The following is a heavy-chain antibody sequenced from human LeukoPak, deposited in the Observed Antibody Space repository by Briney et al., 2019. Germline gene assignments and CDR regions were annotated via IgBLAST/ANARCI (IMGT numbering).Heavy chain of an antibody. CDR2: INPDGNKK. D-gene: IGHD5-18*01. CDR3: ARDLAYSRLDY. CDR1: GFTFSNAW. V-gene: IGHV3-7*01. Sequence: GGSLRLSCAASGFTFSNAWMSWVRQAPGKGLEWVASINPDGNKKYSADSVKGRFTISRDNAENSLYLQMNSLRVEDTAFYYCARDLAYSRLDYWGQGMLVTVSS. J-gene: IGHJ4*02.